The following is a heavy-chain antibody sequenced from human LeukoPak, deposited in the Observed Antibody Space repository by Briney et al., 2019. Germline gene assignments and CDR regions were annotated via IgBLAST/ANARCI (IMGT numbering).Heavy chain of an antibody. J-gene: IGHJ5*02. CDR1: GYTFTSYY. CDR3: ATWWELLVT. V-gene: IGHV1-24*01. CDR2: FDPEDGET. Sequence: ASVKVSCKASGYTFTSYYMHWVRQAPGKGLEWMGGFDPEDGETIYAQKFQGRVTMTEDTSTDTAYMELSSLRSEDTAVYYCATWWELLVTWGQGTLVTVSS. D-gene: IGHD1-26*01.